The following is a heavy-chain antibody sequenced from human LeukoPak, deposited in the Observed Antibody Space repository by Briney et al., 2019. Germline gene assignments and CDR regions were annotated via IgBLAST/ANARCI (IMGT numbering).Heavy chain of an antibody. CDR2: INTDGSST. Sequence: GGSLRLSCAASGFSFGSYWMHWVRQVPGKGLVWVSRINTDGSSTSDADSVRGRVTISRDNAKNTLYLQMNSLSAEDTAVYYCATERFRYFDYWGQGTLVTVSS. CDR3: ATERFRYFDY. V-gene: IGHV3-74*01. D-gene: IGHD1-1*01. J-gene: IGHJ4*02. CDR1: GFSFGSYW.